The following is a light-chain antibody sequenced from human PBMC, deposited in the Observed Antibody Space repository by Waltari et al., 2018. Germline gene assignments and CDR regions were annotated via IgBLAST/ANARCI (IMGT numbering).Light chain of an antibody. J-gene: IGKJ1*01. Sequence: DIVMTQSPDSLPVSLGERATINCKSSQSVLYSSNNKNYLAWYQQKPGQPPKLLIYWASTRDSGVPDRFSGSGSGTDFTPTITSLQAEDVAVYYCQQYYATPRTFGQGTKVEIK. CDR1: QSVLYSSNNKNY. V-gene: IGKV4-1*01. CDR3: QQYYATPRT. CDR2: WAS.